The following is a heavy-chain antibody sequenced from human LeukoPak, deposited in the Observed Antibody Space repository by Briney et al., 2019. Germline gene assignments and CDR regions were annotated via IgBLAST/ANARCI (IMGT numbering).Heavy chain of an antibody. CDR1: GFTFSDYG. J-gene: IGHJ4*02. D-gene: IGHD3-10*01. CDR3: AKRLDPRGTMGSPQYFDQ. Sequence: GGSLRLSCAASGFTFSDYGMHWVRQSPGKRLEWVAFVRFDGNNKYYTESVKGRFIISRDNSMNTLYLQMNSLRVEDTAVYYCAKRLDPRGTMGSPQYFDQWDQGTLVTASS. V-gene: IGHV3-30*02. CDR2: VRFDGNNK.